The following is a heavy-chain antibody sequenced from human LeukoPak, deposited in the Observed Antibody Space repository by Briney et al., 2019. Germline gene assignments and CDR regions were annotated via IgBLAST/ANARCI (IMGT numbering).Heavy chain of an antibody. V-gene: IGHV3-23*01. Sequence: GGSLRLSCAASGFTFSNYGMNWVRQAPGKGLEWVSGISSSGGSTSYADSVKGRFTVSRDNSKNTLYLQMNSLRAEDTAVYYCARDLTRGIVGAAPGYWGQGTLVTVSS. CDR2: ISSSGGST. D-gene: IGHD1-26*01. J-gene: IGHJ4*02. CDR3: ARDLTRGIVGAAPGY. CDR1: GFTFSNYG.